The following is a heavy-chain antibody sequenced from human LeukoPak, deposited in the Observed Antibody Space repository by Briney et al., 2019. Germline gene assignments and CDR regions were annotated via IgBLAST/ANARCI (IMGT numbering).Heavy chain of an antibody. CDR1: GFTFSSYW. Sequence: PGGSLRLSCAASGFTFSSYWMSWVRQAPGKGLERVANIKQDGSEKYYVDSVKGRFTISRDNAKNSLYLQMNSLRAEDTAVYYCARDSSSWLRNVYHFDYWGQGTLVTVSS. J-gene: IGHJ4*02. CDR3: ARDSSSWLRNVYHFDY. CDR2: IKQDGSEK. V-gene: IGHV3-7*01. D-gene: IGHD6-13*01.